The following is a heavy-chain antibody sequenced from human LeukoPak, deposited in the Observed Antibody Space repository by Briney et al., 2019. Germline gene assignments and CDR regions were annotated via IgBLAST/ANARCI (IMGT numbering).Heavy chain of an antibody. V-gene: IGHV1-46*01. J-gene: IGHJ4*02. Sequence: GASVKVPCKACGYTFTSYYMHWVRQAPGQGLEWMGIINPSGCSTSYAQKFQGRVNMTRDTSTSTVYMELSSLRCEDTAVYYCSRDLHRLRPDYWGQGTLVTVSS. CDR3: SRDLHRLRPDY. CDR2: INPSGCST. CDR1: GYTFTSYY. D-gene: IGHD3-16*01.